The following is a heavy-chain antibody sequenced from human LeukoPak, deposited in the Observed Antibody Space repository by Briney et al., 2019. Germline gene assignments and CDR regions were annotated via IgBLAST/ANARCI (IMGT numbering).Heavy chain of an antibody. CDR2: ISYSGST. V-gene: IGHV4-61*01. CDR3: AREVARGYNQRYFDY. D-gene: IGHD5-24*01. J-gene: IGHJ4*02. CDR1: GVSISTSRSY. Sequence: SETLSLTCTVPGVSISTSRSYWGWIRQPPGKGLEWIVYISYSGSTNYNPSLKSRVTISVDTSKNQFSLKLSSVTAADTAVYYCAREVARGYNQRYFDYWGQGTLVTVSS.